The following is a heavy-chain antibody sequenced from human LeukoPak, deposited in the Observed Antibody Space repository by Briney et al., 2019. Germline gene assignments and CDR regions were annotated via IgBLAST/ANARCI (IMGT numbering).Heavy chain of an antibody. Sequence: GASVKVSCKASGYTFTGYYMHWVRQAPGRGLEWMGWINPNSGGTNYAQKFQGWVTMTRDTSISTAYMELSRLRSDDTAVYYCARGPLLRYFDWLPSAYWGQGTLVTVSS. CDR1: GYTFTGYY. CDR3: ARGPLLRYFDWLPSAY. CDR2: INPNSGGT. V-gene: IGHV1-2*04. D-gene: IGHD3-9*01. J-gene: IGHJ4*02.